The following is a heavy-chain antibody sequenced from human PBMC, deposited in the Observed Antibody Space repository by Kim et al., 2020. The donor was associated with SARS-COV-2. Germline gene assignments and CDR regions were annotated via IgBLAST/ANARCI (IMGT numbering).Heavy chain of an antibody. V-gene: IGHV1-46*01. Sequence: GRQSYAQKFPGRVTMTRDTSTSTVYMELSSLRSEDTAVYYCARRIYAFDIWGQGTMVTVSS. J-gene: IGHJ3*02. D-gene: IGHD3-10*01. CDR3: ARRIYAFDI. CDR2: GRQ.